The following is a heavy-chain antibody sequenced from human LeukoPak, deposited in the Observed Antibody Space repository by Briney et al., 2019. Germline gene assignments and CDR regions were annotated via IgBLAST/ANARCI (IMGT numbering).Heavy chain of an antibody. CDR3: ARGPSCTNGVCLGIFGFYWNWFDP. CDR1: GGTFSSYA. Sequence: GASVKVSCKASGGTFSSYAISWVRQAPGQGLEWMGGIIPIFGTANYAQKFQGRVTITADESTSTAYMELSSLRSEDTAVYYCARGPSCTNGVCLGIFGFYWNWFDPWGQGTLVTVSS. D-gene: IGHD2-8*01. CDR2: IIPIFGTA. J-gene: IGHJ5*02. V-gene: IGHV1-69*13.